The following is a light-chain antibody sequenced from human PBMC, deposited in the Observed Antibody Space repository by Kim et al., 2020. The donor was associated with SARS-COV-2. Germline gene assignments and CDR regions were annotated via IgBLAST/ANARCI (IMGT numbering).Light chain of an antibody. CDR3: QSYNGNLTVFVV. V-gene: IGLV1-40*01. Sequence: QSVLTQSPSLSGAPGQRVTISCTGSSSNIGAGYDVHWYQQLPGTAPKLLIYGNMNRPSGVPDRFSGSKSGTSASLAITGLQAEDEADYYCQSYNGNLTVFVVFGGGTKLTVL. J-gene: IGLJ2*01. CDR2: GNM. CDR1: SSNIGAGYD.